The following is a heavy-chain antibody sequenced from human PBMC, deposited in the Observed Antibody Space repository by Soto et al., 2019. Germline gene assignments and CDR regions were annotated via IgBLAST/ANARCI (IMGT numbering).Heavy chain of an antibody. CDR2: IYPSGTS. V-gene: IGHV4-30-2*06. CDR1: GDSISGGGFS. D-gene: IGHD3-10*01. J-gene: IGHJ4*01. CDR3: ARGHYFGSGSTD. Sequence: SETLSLTCAVSGDSISGGGFSWNWIRQSPGKGLEWIGYIYPSGTSYYNPSLKSRVTISVDKSQNQFSLRLSSMTAADMAVYYCARGHYFGSGSTDWGHGTLVTVSS.